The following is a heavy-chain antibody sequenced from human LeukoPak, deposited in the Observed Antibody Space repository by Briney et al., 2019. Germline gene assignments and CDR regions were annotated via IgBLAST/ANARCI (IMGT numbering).Heavy chain of an antibody. CDR1: GFTVTNNF. Sequence: GGSLRLSCAASGFTVTNNFMTWVRQAPGKGLEGVSIIYSDGTTYYVESVKGRFTISRDSSKNTLYLQMSSLRAEDTAVYYCARNSFLLRSISYYYYMDVWGKGTTVTVS. J-gene: IGHJ6*03. CDR3: ARNSFLLRSISYYYYMDV. D-gene: IGHD2-2*01. CDR2: IYSDGTT. V-gene: IGHV3-66*02.